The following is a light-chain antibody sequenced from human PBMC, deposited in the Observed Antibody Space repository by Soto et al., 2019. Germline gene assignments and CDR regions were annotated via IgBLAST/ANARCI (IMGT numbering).Light chain of an antibody. CDR3: QQYNNWPRT. V-gene: IGKV3-15*01. Sequence: EIVMMQSPATLSVSPGERATLSCRASQSVSSNLAWYQQKPGQAPRLLIYGASTRATGIPARFSGSGSGTEFTLTISSRQSEDFAVYYCQQYNNWPRTFGQGTKVEIK. J-gene: IGKJ1*01. CDR1: QSVSSN. CDR2: GAS.